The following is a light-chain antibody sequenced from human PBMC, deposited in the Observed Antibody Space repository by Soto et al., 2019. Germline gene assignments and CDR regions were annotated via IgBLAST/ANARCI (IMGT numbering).Light chain of an antibody. CDR2: QAS. CDR3: QQSYSTPYT. Sequence: DTQMTQSPSTLSASAGDRVTITCRASQSIGSWLAWYQQRPGKAPKLLIYQASTLESGVPSRFSGSGSGTEFTLTISSLQPEDFATYYCQQSYSTPYTFGQGTELEIK. J-gene: IGKJ2*01. V-gene: IGKV1-5*03. CDR1: QSIGSW.